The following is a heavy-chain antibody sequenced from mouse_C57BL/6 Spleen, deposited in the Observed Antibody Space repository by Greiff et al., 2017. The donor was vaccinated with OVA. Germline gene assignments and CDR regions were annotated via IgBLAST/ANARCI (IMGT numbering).Heavy chain of an antibody. Sequence: QVQLQQSGAELVRPGSSVKLSCKASGYTFTSYWMHWVKQRPIQGLEWIGNIDPSDSETHYNQKFKDKATLTVDKSSSTAYMQLSSLTSEDSAVYYCARSQTAQALFAYWGQGTLVTVSA. CDR1: GYTFTSYW. CDR2: IDPSDSET. J-gene: IGHJ3*01. D-gene: IGHD3-2*02. V-gene: IGHV1-52*01. CDR3: ARSQTAQALFAY.